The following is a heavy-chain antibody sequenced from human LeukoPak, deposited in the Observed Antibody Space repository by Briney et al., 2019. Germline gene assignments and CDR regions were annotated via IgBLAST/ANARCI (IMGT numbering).Heavy chain of an antibody. V-gene: IGHV3-7*01. CDR1: GFTFSSYW. CDR3: ARVGQPIQSLGGYYMDV. D-gene: IGHD3-10*01. CDR2: IKQDGSEK. J-gene: IGHJ6*03. Sequence: GGSLRLSCAASGFTFSSYWMSWVRQAPGKGLEWVANIKQDGSEKYYVDSVKGRFTISRDNAKNSLYLQMNSLRAEDTAVYYCARVGQPIQSLGGYYMDVWGKGTTVTVSS.